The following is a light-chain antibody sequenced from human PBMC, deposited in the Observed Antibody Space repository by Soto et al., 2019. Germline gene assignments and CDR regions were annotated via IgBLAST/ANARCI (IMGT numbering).Light chain of an antibody. CDR1: QSADSNY. V-gene: IGKV3-20*01. J-gene: IGKJ1*01. CDR2: AAY. Sequence: EVVLTQSPGTLSLSPGERATLSCRASQSADSNYLAWYQQKPGRAPRLLIYAAYKRATGIPDRFSGGGSGTYFTLTISSLEPEDFAVYYCQLYYSGMFGQGTKVEVK. CDR3: QLYYSGM.